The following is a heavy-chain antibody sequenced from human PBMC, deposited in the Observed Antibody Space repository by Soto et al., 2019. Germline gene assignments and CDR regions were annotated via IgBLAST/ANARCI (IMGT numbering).Heavy chain of an antibody. V-gene: IGHV1-58*01. CDR1: GFTFTSSA. Sequence: SVKVSCKASGFTFTSSAVQWVRQARGQRLEWIGWIVVGSGNTKYSQKFQERVTITRDMSTSTAYMELSSLRSEDTAVYYCARWPRLGWFDPWGQGTLVTVSS. D-gene: IGHD6-25*01. CDR3: ARWPRLGWFDP. CDR2: IVVGSGNT. J-gene: IGHJ5*02.